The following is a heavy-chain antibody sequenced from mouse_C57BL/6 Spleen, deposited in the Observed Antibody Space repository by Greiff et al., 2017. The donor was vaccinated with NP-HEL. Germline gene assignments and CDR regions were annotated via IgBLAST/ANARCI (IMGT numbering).Heavy chain of an antibody. J-gene: IGHJ4*01. Sequence: VQLQQSGAELVKPGASVKLSCTASGFNINDYYMHWVKQRTEQGLEWIGKIDPEDGETKYAPKFQGKATITADTSSNTAYLQPSRLTSEDTAVLNCARFPFFTTAPCAKEYWGQGTSVTGAS. CDR1: GFNINDYY. CDR3: ARFPFFTTAPCAKEY. D-gene: IGHD1-1*01. CDR2: IDPEDGET. V-gene: IGHV14-2*01.